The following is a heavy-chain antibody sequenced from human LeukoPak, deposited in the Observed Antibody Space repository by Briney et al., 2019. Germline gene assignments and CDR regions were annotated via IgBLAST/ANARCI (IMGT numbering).Heavy chain of an antibody. CDR1: GFTFSSYW. CDR2: IKQDGSEK. CDR3: AREARQYSIDY. J-gene: IGHJ4*02. V-gene: IGHV3-7*01. D-gene: IGHD6-6*01. Sequence: GGSLRLSCGASGFTFSSYWMSWVRQAPGKGLEWVADIKQDGSEKYYVDSVKGRFTISRDNAKNSLYLQMNSLRAEDTAVYYCAREARQYSIDYWGQGTLVTVSS.